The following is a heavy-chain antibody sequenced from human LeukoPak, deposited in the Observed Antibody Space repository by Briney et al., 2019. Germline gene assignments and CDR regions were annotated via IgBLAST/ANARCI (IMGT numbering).Heavy chain of an antibody. CDR2: ISYDGSNK. Sequence: PPGGSLRLSCAASGFTFSSYAMHWVRQAPGKGLEWVAVISYDGSNKYYADSVKDRFTISRDNSKSTLYLQMISLRAEDTAVYYCARWYYYDSSGYWDAFDIWGQGTMVTVSS. CDR1: GFTFSSYA. D-gene: IGHD3-22*01. J-gene: IGHJ3*02. V-gene: IGHV3-30*04. CDR3: ARWYYYDSSGYWDAFDI.